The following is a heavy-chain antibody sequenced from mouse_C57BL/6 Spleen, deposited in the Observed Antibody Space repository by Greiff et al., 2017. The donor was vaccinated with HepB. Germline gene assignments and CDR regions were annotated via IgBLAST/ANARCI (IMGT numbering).Heavy chain of an antibody. J-gene: IGHJ2*01. D-gene: IGHD1-1*01. CDR3: ARYTTVVNSFDY. CDR2: IRNKANGYTT. V-gene: IGHV7-3*01. Sequence: EVKLMESGGGLVQPGGSLSLSCAASGFTFTDYYMSWVRQPPGKALEWLGFIRNKANGYTTEYSASVKGRFTISRDNSQSILYLQMNALRAEDSATYYCARYTTVVNSFDYWGQGTTLTVSS. CDR1: GFTFTDYY.